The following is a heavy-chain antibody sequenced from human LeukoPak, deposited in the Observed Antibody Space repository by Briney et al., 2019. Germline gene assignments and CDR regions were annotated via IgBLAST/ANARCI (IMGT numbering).Heavy chain of an antibody. Sequence: GGSLRLSCAASGFTFSSYEMSWVRQAPGKGLEWVSYIGRTGTTIYYADSVKGRFTVSRDNAKNSLYLQMNSLRAEDTAVYYCARDRGISGYNPNWFGPWGQGTLVTVSS. J-gene: IGHJ5*02. CDR2: IGRTGTTI. CDR1: GFTFSSYE. D-gene: IGHD3-22*01. CDR3: ARDRGISGYNPNWFGP. V-gene: IGHV3-48*03.